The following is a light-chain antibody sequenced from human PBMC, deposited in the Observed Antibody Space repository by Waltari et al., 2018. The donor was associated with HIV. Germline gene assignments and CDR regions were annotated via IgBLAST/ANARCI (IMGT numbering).Light chain of an antibody. CDR1: QSVLYSSNNKNY. CDR2: WAS. J-gene: IGKJ4*01. V-gene: IGKV4-1*01. Sequence: DIVMTQSPDSLAVSLGERATINCKSSQSVLYSSNNKNYLAWYQQRQGQAPKLLIYWASTRESGFPDRFSGSGSGTDFTLTISSLQAEDAAVYYCQQYDSTPLTFGGGTKVEI. CDR3: QQYDSTPLT.